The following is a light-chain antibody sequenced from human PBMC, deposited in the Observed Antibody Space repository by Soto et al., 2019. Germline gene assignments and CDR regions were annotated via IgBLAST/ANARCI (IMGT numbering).Light chain of an antibody. Sequence: QSALTQPASVSGSPGQSITISCTGTSSDVGGYKYVSWYQRHPGKAPKLIIYEVTNRPSGISNRFSGSKSGNTASLTISGLQAEDEAEYYCSSHTSSSTWVFGGGTKVTVL. V-gene: IGLV2-14*01. CDR3: SSHTSSSTWV. CDR1: SSDVGGYKY. CDR2: EVT. J-gene: IGLJ3*02.